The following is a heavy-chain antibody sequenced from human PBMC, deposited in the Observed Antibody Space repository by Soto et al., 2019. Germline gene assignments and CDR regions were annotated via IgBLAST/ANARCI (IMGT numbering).Heavy chain of an antibody. J-gene: IGHJ3*02. V-gene: IGHV1-18*01. CDR3: ARSVMTTVTTDI. Sequence: ASVKVSCEACGYTFTSYGVSWVRQAPGQGLEWMGWISAYNGNTNYAQKLQGRVTMTTDTSTSTAYMELRSLRSDDTAVYYCARSVMTTVTTDIWGQGTMVTVSS. D-gene: IGHD4-17*01. CDR2: ISAYNGNT. CDR1: GYTFTSYG.